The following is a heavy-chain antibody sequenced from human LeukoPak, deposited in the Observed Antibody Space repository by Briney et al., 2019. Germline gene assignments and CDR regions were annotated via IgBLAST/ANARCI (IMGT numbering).Heavy chain of an antibody. CDR1: GFTFSSYA. CDR3: AKRVVVGATSPCSDFQD. CDR2: ISYDGSHK. J-gene: IGHJ1*01. D-gene: IGHD1-26*01. V-gene: IGHV3-30*04. Sequence: PGRSLRLSCAASGFTFSSYAMHWVRQAPGKGLEWVALISYDGSHKYYADSVKGRFTISRDNSKNTLYLQMDSLRAEDTALYYCAKRVVVGATSPCSDFQDWGQGTLVTVSS.